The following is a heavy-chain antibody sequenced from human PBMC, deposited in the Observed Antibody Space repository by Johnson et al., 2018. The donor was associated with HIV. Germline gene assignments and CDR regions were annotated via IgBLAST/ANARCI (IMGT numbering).Heavy chain of an antibody. CDR1: GFTFGDYA. D-gene: IGHD2-21*02. CDR2: ISSSGSTI. J-gene: IGHJ3*02. V-gene: IGHV3-11*04. CDR3: ARGGAYCGGDFNAFDI. Sequence: QVQLVESGGGLVQPGRYLRLSCTASGFTFGDYAMSWFRQAPGKGLEWVSYISSSGSTIYYADSVKGRFTISRDNAKNSLYLQMNSLRAEDTAVYYCARGGAYCGGDFNAFDIWGQGTMVTVSS.